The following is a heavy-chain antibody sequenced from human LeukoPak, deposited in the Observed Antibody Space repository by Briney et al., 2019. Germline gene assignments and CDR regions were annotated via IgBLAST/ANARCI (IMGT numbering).Heavy chain of an antibody. CDR1: GGSISSNNYY. J-gene: IGHJ5*02. Sequence: SETLSLTCTVSGGSISSNNYYWDWIRQPPGKDLEWIGNIYYSGITQYNPSLKSRVTMSVDTSNNQFSLSLSSVTAADTAVYYCARHPARHNWFDPWGQGTLVTVSS. V-gene: IGHV4-39*01. CDR2: IYYSGIT. CDR3: ARHPARHNWFDP.